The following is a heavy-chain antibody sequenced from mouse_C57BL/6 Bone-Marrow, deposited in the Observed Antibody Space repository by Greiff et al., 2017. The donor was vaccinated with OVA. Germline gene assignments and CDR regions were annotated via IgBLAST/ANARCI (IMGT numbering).Heavy chain of an antibody. Sequence: EVKLQESGGGLVKPGGSLKLSCAASGFTFSSYAMSWVRQTPEKRLEWVATISDGGSYTYYPDNVKGRFTISRDNAKNNLYLQMSHLKSEDTAMYYCASRRWFAYWGQGTLVTVSA. CDR3: ASRRWFAY. CDR1: GFTFSSYA. J-gene: IGHJ3*01. V-gene: IGHV5-4*03. CDR2: ISDGGSYT.